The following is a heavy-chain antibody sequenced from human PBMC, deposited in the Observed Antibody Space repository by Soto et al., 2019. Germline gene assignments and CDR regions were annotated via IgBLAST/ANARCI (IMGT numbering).Heavy chain of an antibody. J-gene: IGHJ5*02. CDR2: ISTYTGNT. D-gene: IGHD6-13*01. CDR1: GYTFTTYG. CDR3: AREYISSWYKWFDP. Sequence: ASVKVSCKASGYTFTTYGISWVRQAPGQGLEWMGWISTYTGNTNYAQKLQGRVTMTTDTSTSTAYMELRSLTSDDTAVYYCAREYISSWYKWFDPWGQGTLVTVSS. V-gene: IGHV1-18*04.